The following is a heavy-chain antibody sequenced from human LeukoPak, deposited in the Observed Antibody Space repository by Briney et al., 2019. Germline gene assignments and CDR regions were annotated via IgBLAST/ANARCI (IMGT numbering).Heavy chain of an antibody. CDR3: AREIAVAGGTLDY. D-gene: IGHD6-19*01. CDR2: INPNSGGT. CDR1: GYTFTGYY. Sequence: ASVTVSCKASGYTFTGYYMHWVRQAPGQGLEWMGWINPNSGGTNYAQKFQGRVTMTRDTSISTAYMELSRLRSDDTAVYYCAREIAVAGGTLDYWGQGTLVTVSS. V-gene: IGHV1-2*02. J-gene: IGHJ4*02.